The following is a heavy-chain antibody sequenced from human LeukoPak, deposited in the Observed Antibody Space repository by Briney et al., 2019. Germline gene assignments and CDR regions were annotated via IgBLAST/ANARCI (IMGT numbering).Heavy chain of an antibody. CDR1: GYSISSGYY. Sequence: KPSETLSLTCTVSGYSISSGYYWGWIRQPPGKGLEWIGSIYHSGSTYYNPSLKSRVTISVDTSKNQFSLKLNSVTAADTAVYYCARDGGADYGDFDYWGQGTLVTVSS. D-gene: IGHD4-17*01. CDR2: IYHSGST. J-gene: IGHJ4*02. CDR3: ARDGGADYGDFDY. V-gene: IGHV4-38-2*02.